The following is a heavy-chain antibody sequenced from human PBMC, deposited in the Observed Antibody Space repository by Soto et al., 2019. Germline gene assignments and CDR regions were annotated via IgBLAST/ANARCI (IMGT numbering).Heavy chain of an antibody. CDR2: ISYDGSNK. V-gene: IGHV3-30-3*01. J-gene: IGHJ4*02. CDR3: ARASMIVVVIDY. Sequence: QVQLVEAGGCVVQPGRSLRLSCAASGFTFSSYAMHWVRQAPGKGLEWVAVISYDGSNKYYADSVKGRFTISRDNSKNTLYLQMNSLRAEDTAVYYCARASMIVVVIDYWGQGTLVTVSS. CDR1: GFTFSSYA. D-gene: IGHD3-22*01.